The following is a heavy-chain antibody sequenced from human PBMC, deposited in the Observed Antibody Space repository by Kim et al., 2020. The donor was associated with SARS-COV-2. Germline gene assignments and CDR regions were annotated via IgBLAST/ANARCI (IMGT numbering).Heavy chain of an antibody. V-gene: IGHV7-4-1*02. CDR1: GYTFTKYA. CDR3: VRDAAPARFDY. CDR2: INPNTGNP. Sequence: ASVKVSCKASGYTFTKYAMNWMRQAPGQRLEWMGWINPNTGNPTYAQGFTGRFVFSLDTSVSTAYLQISSLKAEDTAVYYCVRDAAPARFDYWGQGTLVT. J-gene: IGHJ4*02. D-gene: IGHD6-13*01.